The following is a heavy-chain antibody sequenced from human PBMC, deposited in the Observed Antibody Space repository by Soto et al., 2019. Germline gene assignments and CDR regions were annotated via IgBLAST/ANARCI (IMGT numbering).Heavy chain of an antibody. CDR3: ARLVADSSGYYYGLDV. Sequence: QVTLKESGPVLVKATETLTLTCSISGFSLTTGRMGVSWIRQPPGKALEWLAHIFSNNERSYNTSLQNGLSISADNSKRQVVLTMTDVGPVDAATYFCARLVADSSGYYYGLDVWGPGASVTVS. D-gene: IGHD3-10*01. CDR1: GFSLTTGRMG. V-gene: IGHV2-26*03. J-gene: IGHJ6*02. CDR2: IFSNNER.